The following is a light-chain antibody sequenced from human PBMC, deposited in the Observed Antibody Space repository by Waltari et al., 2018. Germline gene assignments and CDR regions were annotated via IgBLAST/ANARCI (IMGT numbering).Light chain of an antibody. CDR2: DVS. CDR3: SSYSRSSTLVV. CDR1: SNDIGLYDY. V-gene: IGLV2-14*01. J-gene: IGLJ3*02. Sequence: QSALTQPASVSGSPGQSITISCTGTSNDIGLYDYVSWYQQYPGKAPKLIIYDVSNPPSGVSTRFSCSKSGNTASLTISGLQAEDEADYYCSSYSRSSTLVVFGGGAKLTV.